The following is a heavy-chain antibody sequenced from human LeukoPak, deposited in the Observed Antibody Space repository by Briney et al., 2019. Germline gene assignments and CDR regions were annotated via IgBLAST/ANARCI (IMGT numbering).Heavy chain of an antibody. CDR2: IRYDGSNK. V-gene: IGHV3-30*02. Sequence: GGSLRLSCAASGFTFSSYGMHWVRQAPGKGLEWVAFIRYDGSNKYYADSVKGRFTISRDNSKNTLYLQMNSLRAEDTAVYYCAKKGVVPGAIPYYYYYYYMDVWGKGTTVTVSS. CDR3: AKKGVVPGAIPYYYYYYYMDV. CDR1: GFTFSSYG. J-gene: IGHJ6*03. D-gene: IGHD2-2*02.